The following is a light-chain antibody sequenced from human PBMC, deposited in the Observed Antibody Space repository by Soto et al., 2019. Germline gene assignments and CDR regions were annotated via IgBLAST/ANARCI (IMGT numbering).Light chain of an antibody. J-gene: IGLJ3*02. V-gene: IGLV2-14*03. CDR2: GVT. Sequence: QSALTQPTSVSGSPGQSITISCTGNHNDIGTYDYVSWYQQHPGRAPRLLIHGVTTRPSGISGRFSASKSGLTASLTISGLQPEDEADYYCSSYVGNNNLVFGGGTKVTVL. CDR1: HNDIGTYDY. CDR3: SSYVGNNNLV.